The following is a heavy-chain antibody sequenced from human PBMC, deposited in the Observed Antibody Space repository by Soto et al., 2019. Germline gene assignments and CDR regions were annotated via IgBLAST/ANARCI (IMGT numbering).Heavy chain of an antibody. V-gene: IGHV1-69*04. Sequence: ASVKVSCKASGGTFSSYTISWVRQAPGQGLEWMGRIIPILGIANYAQKFQGRVTITADKSTSTAYMELSSLRSEDTAVYYCARDRDSKYYYYYGMDVWGQGTTVTVSS. CDR3: ARDRDSKYYYYYGMDV. CDR1: GGTFSSYT. D-gene: IGHD3-22*01. J-gene: IGHJ6*02. CDR2: IIPILGIA.